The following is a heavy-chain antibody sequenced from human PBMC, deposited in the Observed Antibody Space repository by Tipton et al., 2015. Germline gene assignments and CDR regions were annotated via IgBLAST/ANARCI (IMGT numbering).Heavy chain of an antibody. CDR2: VWYDGSNQ. D-gene: IGHD6-19*01. Sequence: SLRLSCAASGFTLSGYGMHWVRQAPGKGLEWVAVVWYDGSNQYYADSVKGRFTISRDNSKNTLYLQMNSLRAEDTAVYYCAKDLRATIAVAGSRGFDYWGQGTLVTVSS. CDR3: AKDLRATIAVAGSRGFDY. CDR1: GFTLSGYG. V-gene: IGHV3-33*06. J-gene: IGHJ4*02.